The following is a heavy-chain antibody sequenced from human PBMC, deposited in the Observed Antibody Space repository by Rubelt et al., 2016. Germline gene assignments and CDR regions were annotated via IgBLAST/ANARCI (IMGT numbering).Heavy chain of an antibody. CDR1: GGSFSGYY. CDR3: ARGRYSSSWLDY. J-gene: IGHJ4*02. V-gene: IGHV4-34*01. CDR2: INHSGST. D-gene: IGHD6-13*01. Sequence: QVQLQQWGAGLLKPSETLSLTCAVYGGSFSGYYWSWIRQPPGKGLEWIGEINHSGSTNYNPSLKSRVPITVDTSKNQFSLKLSSGTAADTAGYYCARGRYSSSWLDYWGQGTRVTVSS.